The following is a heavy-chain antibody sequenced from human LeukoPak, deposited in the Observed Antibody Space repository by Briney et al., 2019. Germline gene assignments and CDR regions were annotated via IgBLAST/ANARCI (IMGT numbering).Heavy chain of an antibody. Sequence: MPGGSLRLSCAASGFTFSDYYMSWIRQAPGKGLEWVSYISSSGSTIYYADSVKGRFTISRDNAKNSLYLQMNSLRAEDTAVYYCAKDPTTYGSGTRNRGGWFDPWGQGTLVTVSS. J-gene: IGHJ5*02. CDR1: GFTFSDYY. D-gene: IGHD3-10*01. CDR2: ISSSGSTI. V-gene: IGHV3-11*04. CDR3: AKDPTTYGSGTRNRGGWFDP.